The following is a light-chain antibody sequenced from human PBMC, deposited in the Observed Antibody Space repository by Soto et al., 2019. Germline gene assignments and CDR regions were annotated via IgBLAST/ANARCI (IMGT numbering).Light chain of an antibody. CDR1: QDVRNY. CDR3: LQDYSWPWT. V-gene: IGKV1-6*01. J-gene: IGKJ1*01. Sequence: AIQMTQSPSSLSASVGDRLTIPCRASQDVRNYVGGYQQKPGKAPKFLIYGAFSLETGITSRSSGSGYGTECTLTINSLLPEDFATYFCLQDYSWPWTFGQGTKVE. CDR2: GAF.